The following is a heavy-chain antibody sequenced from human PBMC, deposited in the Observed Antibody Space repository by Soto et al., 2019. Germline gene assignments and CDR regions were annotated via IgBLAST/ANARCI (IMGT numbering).Heavy chain of an antibody. V-gene: IGHV4-34*01. CDR3: ARIGTPSTVTTFYYYYYMDV. J-gene: IGHJ6*03. CDR2: INHSGST. D-gene: IGHD4-17*01. Sequence: SETLSLTCAVYGGSFSGYYWSCIRQPPGTGLEWIGEINHSGSTNYNPSLKSRVTISVDTSKNQFSLKLSSVTAADTAVYYCARIGTPSTVTTFYYYYYMDVWGKGTTVTVSS. CDR1: GGSFSGYY.